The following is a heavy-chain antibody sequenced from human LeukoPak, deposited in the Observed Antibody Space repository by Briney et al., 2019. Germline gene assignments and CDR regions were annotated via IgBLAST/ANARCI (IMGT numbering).Heavy chain of an antibody. CDR1: GFTFSSYW. V-gene: IGHV3-74*01. CDR2: IKTDGSNT. Sequence: GGSLRLSCAASGFTFSSYWMHWVRQVPGKGLVRVSRIKTDGSNTVYADNVKGRFTISRDNAKNTLYLQMNSLRVEDTAVYYCTRTYYYDGRDYFDYWGQGALVTVSS. CDR3: TRTYYYDGRDYFDY. D-gene: IGHD3-22*01. J-gene: IGHJ4*02.